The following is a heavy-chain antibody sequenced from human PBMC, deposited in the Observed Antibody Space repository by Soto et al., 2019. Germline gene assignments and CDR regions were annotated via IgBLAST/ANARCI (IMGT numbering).Heavy chain of an antibody. J-gene: IGHJ1*01. D-gene: IGHD3-10*01. V-gene: IGHV4-4*02. CDR1: GDSISNIAW. CDR2: ISHSEST. CDR3: ARNSGTTQGD. Sequence: QVQLQESGPGLVKPSGTLSLTCAVSGDSISNIAWWSWVRQPPGKGLEWIGEISHSESTGYNPSLKSRVTISMDKPRNQFSLKLSSVTAADTAIYYCARNSGTTQGDWGQGTLVMVSS.